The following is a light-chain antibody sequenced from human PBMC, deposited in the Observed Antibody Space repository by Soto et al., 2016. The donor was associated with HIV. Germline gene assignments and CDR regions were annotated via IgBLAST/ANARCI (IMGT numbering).Light chain of an antibody. CDR2: DDS. V-gene: IGLV3-21*02. CDR3: QVWDTTTDHLYV. Sequence: SYVLTQTPSVSVAPGEAARITCGGNNIGSKSVHWYQQKSGQAPVLVVHDDSDRPSGIPERFSGSKPGNTATLTISRVEAGDEADYYCQVWDTTTDHLYVFGTGTKVTVL. CDR1: NIGSKS. J-gene: IGLJ1*01.